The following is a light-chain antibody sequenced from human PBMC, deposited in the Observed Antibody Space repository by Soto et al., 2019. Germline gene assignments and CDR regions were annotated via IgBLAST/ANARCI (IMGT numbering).Light chain of an antibody. Sequence: EIVMTQSPATLSVSPGERATLSCRASQSVSSNLAWYQQRVGQAPRLLIYGVSTRATGIPARFSGSGSGTEFTLTISSLQSEDFAVYYCQQYNTWVTFGPGTKVDIK. CDR3: QQYNTWVT. V-gene: IGKV3-15*01. J-gene: IGKJ3*01. CDR2: GVS. CDR1: QSVSSN.